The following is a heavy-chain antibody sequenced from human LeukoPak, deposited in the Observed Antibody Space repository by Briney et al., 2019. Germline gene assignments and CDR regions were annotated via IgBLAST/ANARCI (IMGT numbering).Heavy chain of an antibody. V-gene: IGHV3-21*01. Sequence: GGSLRLSCAASGFTFSSYSMNWVRQAPGKGLEWVSSISSSSGYIYYADSVKGRFTISRDNAKNSLYLQMNSLRAEDTAVYYCVKAGYYDSSGYYYYLDYWGQGTLVSVSS. D-gene: IGHD3-22*01. CDR3: VKAGYYDSSGYYYYLDY. J-gene: IGHJ4*02. CDR1: GFTFSSYS. CDR2: ISSSSGYI.